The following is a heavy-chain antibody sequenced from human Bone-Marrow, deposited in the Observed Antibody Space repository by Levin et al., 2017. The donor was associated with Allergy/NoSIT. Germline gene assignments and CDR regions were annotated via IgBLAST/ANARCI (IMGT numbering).Heavy chain of an antibody. CDR3: ARDRRGYNYVFDY. CDR2: IYYSGIT. CDR1: GASINSGDYY. J-gene: IGHJ4*02. V-gene: IGHV4-30-4*01. D-gene: IGHD5-18*01. Sequence: PSETLSLTCSVFGASINSGDYYWSWIRQPPGKGLEWIGYIYYSGITYSNPSLQSRVTMLLDASRNVFSLRLTSVTAADTALYYCARDRRGYNYVFDYWGQGAQVTVSS.